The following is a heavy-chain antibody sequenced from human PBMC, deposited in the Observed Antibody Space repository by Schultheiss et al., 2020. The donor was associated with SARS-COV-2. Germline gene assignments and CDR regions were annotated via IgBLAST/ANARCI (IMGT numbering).Heavy chain of an antibody. Sequence: GGSLRLSCAASGFTFGDHYIDWVRQSPDKGLEWVGRARNKANGYTTVYAASVRGRFFISRDDSKNSVFLQLNSLEAEDTAVYYCARGGTAATSYYDPMDVWGQGTTVTVSS. D-gene: IGHD6-13*01. CDR2: ARNKANGYTT. CDR1: GFTFGDHY. J-gene: IGHJ6*02. CDR3: ARGGTAATSYYDPMDV. V-gene: IGHV3-72*01.